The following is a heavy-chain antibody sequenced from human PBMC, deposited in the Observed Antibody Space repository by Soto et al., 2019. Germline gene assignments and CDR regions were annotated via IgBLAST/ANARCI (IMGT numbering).Heavy chain of an antibody. CDR2: INPNNGAT. V-gene: IGHV1-2*02. J-gene: IGHJ5*02. CDR3: ASHDPGARFDP. CDR1: RYIFTAYV. Sequence: QVQLVQSGAEVKKPGASVKVSCKAPRYIFTAYVMHWVRQAPGQGLEWMGWINPNNGATHYGLSFQGRVTMTRDTSISTAYMELSSLRADDTAVYYCASHDPGARFDPWGQGTLVIVSS. D-gene: IGHD1-1*01.